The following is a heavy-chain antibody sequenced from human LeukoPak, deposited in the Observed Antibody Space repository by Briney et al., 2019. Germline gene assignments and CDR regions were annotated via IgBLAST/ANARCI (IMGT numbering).Heavy chain of an antibody. V-gene: IGHV2-5*02. Sequence: SGPTLVKPPQTLTLTCTFSVLSLSTSGVRVGWIRQPPGKVLEWLALIHWDDDKPYSPSLKSRLTITKDTTKNQLVLTMPNMDPVDTAKYYCARFLIVVVPAASDIGYCSGGSCPCAFDIWGQGKMVTVSS. J-gene: IGHJ3*02. D-gene: IGHD2-15*01. CDR1: VLSLSTSGVR. CDR2: IHWDDDK. CDR3: ARFLIVVVPAASDIGYCSGGSCPCAFDI.